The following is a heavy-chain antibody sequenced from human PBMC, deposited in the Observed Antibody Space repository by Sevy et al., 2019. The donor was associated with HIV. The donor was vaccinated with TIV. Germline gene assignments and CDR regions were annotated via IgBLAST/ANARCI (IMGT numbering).Heavy chain of an antibody. CDR3: AGERWEWGSAGSCYSTSSWYGLDV. D-gene: IGHD2-15*01. CDR2: ISSSSSYI. J-gene: IGHJ6*02. Sequence: GGSLRLSCAASGFTFSSNSMNWVRQAPGKGLEWVSSISSSSSYIYYADSVMGRFNISRDNAKNTLYLQMNSLRAEDTAVYYCAGERWEWGSAGSCYSTSSWYGLDVWGQGTTVTVSS. V-gene: IGHV3-21*01. CDR1: GFTFSSNS.